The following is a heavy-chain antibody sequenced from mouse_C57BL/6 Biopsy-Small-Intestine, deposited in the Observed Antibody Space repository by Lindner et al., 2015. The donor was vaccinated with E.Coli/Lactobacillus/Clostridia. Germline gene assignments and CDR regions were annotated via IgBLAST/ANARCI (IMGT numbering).Heavy chain of an antibody. J-gene: IGHJ3*01. Sequence: SVKVSCKVSGYTLTEFCMHWVRQVPGKGLEWMGGFDPEDDETFYAQKFQGRVTMTEDSSTDTAYMELRSLRSEDTAVYYCVRGKLERRLDAFDTWGQGTMVTVSS. D-gene: IGHD1-2*01. CDR2: FDPEDDET. CDR1: GYTLTEFC. CDR3: VRGKLERRLDAFDT. V-gene: IGHV1-83*01.